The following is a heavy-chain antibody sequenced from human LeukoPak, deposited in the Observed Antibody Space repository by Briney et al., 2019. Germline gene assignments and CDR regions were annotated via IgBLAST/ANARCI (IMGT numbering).Heavy chain of an antibody. J-gene: IGHJ4*02. D-gene: IGHD3-3*01. V-gene: IGHV4-34*01. CDR2: INHSGST. Sequence: SETLSLTCAVYGGSFSGYYWSWIRQPPGKGLEWIGEINHSGSTNYNPSLKSRVTISVDTSKNQFSLKLSSVTAADTAVYYCARVYDFWSGHDYWGQGTLVTVSS. CDR1: GGSFSGYY. CDR3: ARVYDFWSGHDY.